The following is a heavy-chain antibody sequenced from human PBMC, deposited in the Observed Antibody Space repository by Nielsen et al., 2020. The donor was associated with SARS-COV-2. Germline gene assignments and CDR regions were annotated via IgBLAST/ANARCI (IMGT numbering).Heavy chain of an antibody. Sequence: GESLKISCAASGFTFNSYAMTWVRQAPGKGLEWVSGIVGSGGSTYYADSVKGRFTVSRDNSKNTLYLQMNSLRDEDTAVYYCAKPWGDEDWGQGTTVTVPS. CDR2: IVGSGGST. CDR1: GFTFNSYA. D-gene: IGHD3-16*01. J-gene: IGHJ6*02. CDR3: AKPWGDED. V-gene: IGHV3-23*01.